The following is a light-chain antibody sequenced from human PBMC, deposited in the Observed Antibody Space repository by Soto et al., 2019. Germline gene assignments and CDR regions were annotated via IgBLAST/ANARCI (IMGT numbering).Light chain of an antibody. CDR1: QGINTY. J-gene: IGKJ4*01. V-gene: IGKV1-9*01. Sequence: DIQLTQSPSFLSASVGDRVTITFRASQGINTYLAWYQQKLGKAPKVLIYDASKLHSGVPSRFSGSGSGTEFTLTISSLQPEDFATYFCQQLNTYSSFGGGTKVDIK. CDR3: QQLNTYSS. CDR2: DAS.